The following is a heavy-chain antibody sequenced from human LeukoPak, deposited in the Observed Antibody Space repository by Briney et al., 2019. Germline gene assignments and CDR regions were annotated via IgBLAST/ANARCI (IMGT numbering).Heavy chain of an antibody. CDR2: INHSVGT. CDR3: ARGQGRWLVRYYYFYMDV. CDR1: SGSFSGYY. D-gene: IGHD6-19*01. J-gene: IGHJ6*03. Sequence: PSETLSLTCSVYSGSFSGYYWSWIRQPPGKGLEWIGEINHSVGTNYNPSLKSRVTMSLDTSKNQFSLKLSSVTAADTAVYYCARGQGRWLVRYYYFYMDVWGKGTTVTVSS. V-gene: IGHV4-34*01.